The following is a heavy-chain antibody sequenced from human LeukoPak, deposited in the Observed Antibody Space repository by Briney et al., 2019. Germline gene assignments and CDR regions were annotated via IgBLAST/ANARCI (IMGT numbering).Heavy chain of an antibody. J-gene: IGHJ4*02. CDR2: ISAYNGNT. D-gene: IGHD2-15*01. Sequence: ASVKVSCKASGYTFTSYGISWVRQAPGQGLEWMGWISAYNGNTNYAQKLQGRVTMTTDTSTSTAYMELRSLRSDDTAAYYCARGEGYCSGGSCYPAFDYWGQGTLVTVSS. CDR1: GYTFTSYG. V-gene: IGHV1-18*01. CDR3: ARGEGYCSGGSCYPAFDY.